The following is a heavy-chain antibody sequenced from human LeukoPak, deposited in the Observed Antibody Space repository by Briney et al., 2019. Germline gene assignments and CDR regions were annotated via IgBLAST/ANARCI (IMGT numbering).Heavy chain of an antibody. Sequence: PGGSLRLSCAASGFTFSDYYMSWIRQAPGKGLEWVSYISSSGSTIYYADSVKGRFTISRDNAKNSLYLQMNSLRAEDTAVYYCAGDAQLWSNWFDPWGQGTLVTVSS. CDR3: AGDAQLWSNWFDP. J-gene: IGHJ5*02. V-gene: IGHV3-11*04. CDR2: ISSSGSTI. CDR1: GFTFSDYY. D-gene: IGHD5-18*01.